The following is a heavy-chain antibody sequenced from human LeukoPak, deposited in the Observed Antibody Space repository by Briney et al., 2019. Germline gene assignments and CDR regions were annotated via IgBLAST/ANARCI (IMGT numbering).Heavy chain of an antibody. CDR1: GGSISSSSYY. J-gene: IGHJ4*02. CDR2: IYYSGST. D-gene: IGHD1-14*01. V-gene: IGHV4-39*07. CDR3: AREGENLYYFDY. Sequence: SEALSLTCTVSGGSISSSSYYWGWIRQPPGKGLEWIGSIYYSGSTYYNPSLKSRVTISVDTSKNQFSLKLSSVTAADTAVYYSAREGENLYYFDYWGQGTLVTVSS.